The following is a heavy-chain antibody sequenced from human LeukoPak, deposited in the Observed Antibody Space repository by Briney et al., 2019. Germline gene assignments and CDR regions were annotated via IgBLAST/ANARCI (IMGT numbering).Heavy chain of an antibody. J-gene: IGHJ3*02. D-gene: IGHD2-2*02. Sequence: GGSLRLSCAASGFTFSSYSMNWVRQAPGKGLEWVSSISSSSSYIYYADSVKGRFTISRDNAKNSLYLQMNSLRAEDTAVYYCGRGYCSSTSCYKAFDIWGQGTMVTVSS. CDR1: GFTFSSYS. V-gene: IGHV3-21*01. CDR2: ISSSSSYI. CDR3: GRGYCSSTSCYKAFDI.